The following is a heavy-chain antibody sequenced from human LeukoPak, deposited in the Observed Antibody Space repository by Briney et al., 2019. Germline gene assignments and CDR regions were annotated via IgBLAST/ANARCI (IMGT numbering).Heavy chain of an antibody. V-gene: IGHV4-39*07. CDR1: GGSISSDNYY. D-gene: IGHD6-19*01. J-gene: IGHJ4*02. CDR3: ARDRGQWLVKYYFDY. Sequence: PSETLSLTCTVSGGSISSDNYYWGWIRQPPGKGLEWIGSIYYSGSTYYNPSLKSRVTISVDTSKNQFSLKLSSVTAADTAVYYCARDRGQWLVKYYFDYWGQGTLVTVSS. CDR2: IYYSGST.